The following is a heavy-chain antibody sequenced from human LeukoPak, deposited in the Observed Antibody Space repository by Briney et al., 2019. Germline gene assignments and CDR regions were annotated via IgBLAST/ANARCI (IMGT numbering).Heavy chain of an antibody. CDR3: AKGGIVAADGQLFDY. V-gene: IGHV3-30*02. J-gene: IGHJ4*02. CDR2: IRYDGSNK. D-gene: IGHD6-13*01. CDR1: GFTFSSYG. Sequence: GGSLRLSCAASGFTFSSYGMHWVRQAPGKGLEWAAFIRYDGSNKYYADSVKGRFTISRDNSKNTLYLQMNTLRAEDTAVYYCAKGGIVAADGQLFDYWGQGTLVTVSS.